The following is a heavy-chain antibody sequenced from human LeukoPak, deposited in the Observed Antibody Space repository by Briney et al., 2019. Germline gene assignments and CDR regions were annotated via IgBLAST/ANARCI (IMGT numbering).Heavy chain of an antibody. J-gene: IGHJ3*02. D-gene: IGHD2-2*01. CDR2: IGTAGDT. CDR1: GFTFSSYD. CDR3: ARGRYHDAFDI. Sequence: QPGGSLRLSFQASGFTFSSYDSNWVRQATGKVLEWVSAIGTAGDTYYPGSVKGRFTISRENAKNSLYLQMNSLRAGDTAVYYCARGRYHDAFDIWGQGTMVTVSS. V-gene: IGHV3-13*04.